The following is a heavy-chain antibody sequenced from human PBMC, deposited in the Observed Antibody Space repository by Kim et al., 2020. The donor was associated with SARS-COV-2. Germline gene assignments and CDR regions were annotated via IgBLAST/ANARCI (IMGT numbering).Heavy chain of an antibody. J-gene: IGHJ4*02. CDR1: GYTFTSYA. V-gene: IGHV1-3*01. Sequence: ASVKVSCKASGYTFTSYAMHWVRQAPGQRLEWMGWINAGNGNTKYSQKFQGRVTITRDTSASTAYMELSSLRSEDTAVYYCARGYYYDSSGYYPQFDYWGQGTLVTVSS. D-gene: IGHD3-22*01. CDR3: ARGYYYDSSGYYPQFDY. CDR2: INAGNGNT.